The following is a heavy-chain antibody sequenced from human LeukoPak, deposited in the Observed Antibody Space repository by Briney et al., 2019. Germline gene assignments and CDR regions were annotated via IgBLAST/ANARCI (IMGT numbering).Heavy chain of an antibody. CDR3: ARDGSIAVAGSWFDP. CDR2: IYYSGST. V-gene: IGHV4-31*03. D-gene: IGHD6-19*01. Sequence: SQTLSLTCTVSGGSISSGGYYWSWIRQHPGKGLEWIGYIYYSGSTYYNPSLKSRVTISVDTSKNQFSLKLSSVTAADTAVYYCARDGSIAVAGSWFDPWGQGTLVTVSS. CDR1: GGSISSGGYY. J-gene: IGHJ5*02.